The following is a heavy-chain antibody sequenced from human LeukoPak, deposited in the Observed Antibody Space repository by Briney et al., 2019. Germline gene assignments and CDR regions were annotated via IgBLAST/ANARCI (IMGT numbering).Heavy chain of an antibody. V-gene: IGHV1-18*01. CDR3: ARDNYYDSSGYLDY. D-gene: IGHD3-22*01. Sequence: ASVKVSCKASGGTFSSYAISWVRQAPGQGLEWMGWISAYNGNTNYAQKLQGRVTMTTDTSTSTAYMELRSLRSDDTAVYYCARDNYYDSSGYLDYWGQGTLVTVSS. CDR2: ISAYNGNT. CDR1: GGTFSSYA. J-gene: IGHJ4*02.